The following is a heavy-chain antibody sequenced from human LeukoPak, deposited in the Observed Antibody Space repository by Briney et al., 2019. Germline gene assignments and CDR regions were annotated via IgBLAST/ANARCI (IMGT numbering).Heavy chain of an antibody. CDR3: WRGREVFWVYYFDY. CDR1: GGSISSSSYY. D-gene: IGHD3-3*01. V-gene: IGHV4-39*01. CDR2: IYYSGST. Sequence: PWETLSLTCTVSGGSISSSSYYWGWIRPPPGKGLEWNESIYYSGSTYYNPSLKRRATLSVYTSKNQFSLKLSSVTAADTAVSFCWRGREVFWVYYFDYWLRGTLVTVPS. J-gene: IGHJ4*02.